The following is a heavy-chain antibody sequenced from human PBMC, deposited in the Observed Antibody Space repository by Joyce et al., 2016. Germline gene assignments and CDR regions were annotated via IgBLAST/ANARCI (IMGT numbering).Heavy chain of an antibody. J-gene: IGHJ4*02. Sequence: QVQLVESGGGVVQPGRSLRLSCAASGFSFSNYHMHWVRQAPGKGLEWVALMAYDDTNKNYADSVKGRFTISRDNSKNTLYLQMNSLKPEDTAMYFCARGFIYFDSSGYFSFDYWGQGTLVTVSS. CDR3: ARGFIYFDSSGYFSFDY. D-gene: IGHD3-22*01. V-gene: IGHV3-30*01. CDR1: GFSFSNYH. CDR2: MAYDDTNK.